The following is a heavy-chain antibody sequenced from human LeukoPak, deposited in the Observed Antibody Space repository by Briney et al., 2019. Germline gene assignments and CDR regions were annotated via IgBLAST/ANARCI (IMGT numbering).Heavy chain of an antibody. CDR1: GGTFSSYA. Sequence: SVKVSCKASGGTFSSYAISWVRQAPVPGLEWMGGIIPILGIAKYAQKFQGRVTITADKSTSTAYMELSSLRSEDTAVYYCARVGYSGYDYSLPYYYYGMDVWGQGTTVTVSS. D-gene: IGHD5-12*01. V-gene: IGHV1-69*04. J-gene: IGHJ6*02. CDR2: IIPILGIA. CDR3: ARVGYSGYDYSLPYYYYGMDV.